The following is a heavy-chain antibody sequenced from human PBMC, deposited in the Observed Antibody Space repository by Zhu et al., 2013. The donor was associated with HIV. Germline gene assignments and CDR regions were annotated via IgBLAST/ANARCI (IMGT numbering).Heavy chain of an antibody. CDR2: IIPIFGTA. CDR1: GGTFSSYA. J-gene: IGHJ4*02. D-gene: IGHD3-22*01. CDR3: GRHHNSGYYSYFDY. V-gene: IGHV1-69*06. Sequence: QVQLVQSGAEVKKPGSSVKVSCKASGGTFSSYAISWVRQAPGQGLEWMGGIIPIFGTANYAQKFQGRVTITADKSTSTAYMELRSLRSEDTAVYYCGRHHNSGYYSYFDYWGQGTLVTVSS.